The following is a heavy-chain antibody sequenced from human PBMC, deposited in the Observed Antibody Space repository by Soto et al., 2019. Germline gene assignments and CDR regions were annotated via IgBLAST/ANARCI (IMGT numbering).Heavy chain of an antibody. CDR1: GFTFSSYA. D-gene: IGHD5-12*01. V-gene: IGHV3-23*01. Sequence: GGSLRLSCAASGFTFSSYAMSWVRQAPGKGLEWVSAISGSGGSTYYADSVKGRFTISRDNSKNTLYLQMNSLGAEDTAVYYCAKTIVALLYYFDYWGQGTLVTVSS. CDR2: ISGSGGST. CDR3: AKTIVALLYYFDY. J-gene: IGHJ4*02.